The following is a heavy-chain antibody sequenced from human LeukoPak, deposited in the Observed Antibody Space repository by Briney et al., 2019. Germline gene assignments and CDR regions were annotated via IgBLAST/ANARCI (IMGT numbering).Heavy chain of an antibody. Sequence: ASVKVSCKASGYTFTSYYMHWVRQAPGQGLEWMGIINPSGGSTSYAQKFQGRVTMTRDTSTSTVYMGLSSLRSEDTAVYYCARVSSRAFSEYWGQGTLVTVSS. D-gene: IGHD5-24*01. CDR3: ARVSSRAFSEY. CDR1: GYTFTSYY. CDR2: INPSGGST. J-gene: IGHJ4*02. V-gene: IGHV1-46*01.